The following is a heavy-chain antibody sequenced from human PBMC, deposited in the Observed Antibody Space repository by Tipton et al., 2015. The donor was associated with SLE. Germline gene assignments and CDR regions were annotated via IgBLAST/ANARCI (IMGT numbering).Heavy chain of an antibody. CDR1: GGSINVYY. Sequence: TLSLTCSVSGGSINVYYWSWVRQPPGKGLEWIGYVSYSGSTNYNPSLQSRVTISVDTSKNQFSLKLRSVTAADTAVYYCARPPDYFDHWGQGALVTVSS. J-gene: IGHJ4*02. CDR2: VSYSGST. CDR3: ARPPDYFDH. V-gene: IGHV4-59*01.